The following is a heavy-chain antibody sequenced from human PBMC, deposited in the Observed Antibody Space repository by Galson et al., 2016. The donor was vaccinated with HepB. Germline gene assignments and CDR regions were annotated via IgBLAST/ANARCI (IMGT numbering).Heavy chain of an antibody. CDR2: ISWNSGSI. Sequence: SLRLSCAASGFTFDDYVMHWVRQAPGKGLEWVSGISWNSGSIGYADSVKGRFTVFRDNAKNFLYLQMNRLRAEDTALYYCVKGPKYISSSGGGDYWGQGTLVTVSS. CDR1: GFTFDDYV. V-gene: IGHV3-9*01. CDR3: VKGPKYISSSGGGDY. D-gene: IGHD6-6*01. J-gene: IGHJ4*02.